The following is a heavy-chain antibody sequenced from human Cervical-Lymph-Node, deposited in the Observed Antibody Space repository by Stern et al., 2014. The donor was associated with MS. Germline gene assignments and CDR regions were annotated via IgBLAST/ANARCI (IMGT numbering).Heavy chain of an antibody. J-gene: IGHJ5*02. CDR3: ALTSETSDRWYSLGYDL. CDR1: GGTFSKFP. CDR2: IFPVFGTP. D-gene: IGHD6-13*01. V-gene: IGHV1-69*01. Sequence: VQLVESGAEVTKPGSSVKVSCQASGGTFSKFPSSWVRQAPGQGLEWMGGIFPVFGTPTSAQDFRGMVTITADVSTSTVYMELSSLRSDDTAVYYCALTSETSDRWYSLGYDLWGQGTLVTVSS.